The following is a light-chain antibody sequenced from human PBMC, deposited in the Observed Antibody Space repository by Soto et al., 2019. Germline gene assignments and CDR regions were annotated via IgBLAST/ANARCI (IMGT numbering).Light chain of an antibody. J-gene: IGLJ3*02. CDR1: SSDVGGYNY. Sequence: QSALIQPASVSGSRGQSITISCTGASSDVGGYNYVSWYQQFPGRAPKVMIYEVTNRPSGVSNRFSGSKSGNTASLTISGLQAEDEADYYCSSYTSSATLVFGGGTKLTVL. V-gene: IGLV2-14*01. CDR3: SSYTSSATLV. CDR2: EVT.